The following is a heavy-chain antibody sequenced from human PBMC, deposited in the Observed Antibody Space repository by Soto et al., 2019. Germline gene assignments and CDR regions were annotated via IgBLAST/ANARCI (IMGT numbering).Heavy chain of an antibody. D-gene: IGHD5-12*01. J-gene: IGHJ4*02. V-gene: IGHV3-48*02. CDR2: FSSSSSTI. CDR1: GFTFSSYS. CDR3: AREGYPFDY. Sequence: GGSLRLSCAASGFTFSSYSMNWVRQAPGKGLEWVSYFSSSSSTIYYADSVKGRFTISRDNAKNSLYLQMNSLIDEDTAVYYCAREGYPFDYWGQGTLVTVSS.